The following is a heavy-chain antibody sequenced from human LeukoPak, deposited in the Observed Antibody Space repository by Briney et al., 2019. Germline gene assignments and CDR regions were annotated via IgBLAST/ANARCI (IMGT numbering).Heavy chain of an antibody. D-gene: IGHD1-7*01. CDR2: IYYSGST. CDR1: GGSISSYY. Sequence: SETLSLTCTVSGGSISSYYWSWIRQPSGKGLEWIGYIYYSGSTNYNPSLKSRVTISVDTSKNQFSLKLSSVTAADTALYYCAREQRYNWNYRAFDIWGQGTMVTVSS. J-gene: IGHJ3*02. CDR3: AREQRYNWNYRAFDI. V-gene: IGHV4-59*01.